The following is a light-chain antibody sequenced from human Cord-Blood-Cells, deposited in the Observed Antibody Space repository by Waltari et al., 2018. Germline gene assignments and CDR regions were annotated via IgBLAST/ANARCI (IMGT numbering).Light chain of an antibody. V-gene: IGKV3-11*01. CDR2: DAS. J-gene: IGKJ1*01. CDR1: QSVNSY. CDR3: QQRSNWPPA. Sequence: EIVFSQSPAPLSLSPGERATLSCRASQSVNSYLAWYQQKPGQAPRLLIYDASNRATGIPARFSGSGSGTDFTLTISSLEPEDFAFYYCQQRSNWPPAFGQGTKVEIK.